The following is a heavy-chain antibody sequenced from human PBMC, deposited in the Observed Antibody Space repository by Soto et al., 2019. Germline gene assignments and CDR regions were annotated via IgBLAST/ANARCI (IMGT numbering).Heavy chain of an antibody. CDR1: GFTLGDYA. CDR3: AKDPYSYGPDY. J-gene: IGHJ4*02. CDR2: ISGSGERT. D-gene: IGHD1-26*01. V-gene: IGHV3-23*01. Sequence: EAQLLESGGGVIQPGGSLRLSCAASGFTLGDYAMSWVRQAPGKGLEWASVISGSGERTFYIGSVKGRFTISRDTSKNTLYLQMNILRADDTAVYYCAKDPYSYGPDYWGRGTLVIVS.